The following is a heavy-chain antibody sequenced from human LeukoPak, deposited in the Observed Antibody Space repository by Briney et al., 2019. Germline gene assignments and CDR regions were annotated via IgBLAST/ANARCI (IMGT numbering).Heavy chain of an antibody. CDR3: ASPSYYFWDYFDL. V-gene: IGHV1-69*04. J-gene: IGHJ4*02. Sequence: GASVKVSCKTSGYTFTSYVISWVRQAPGQGLEWMGRIIPIFGIANYAQNFQGRLTITAEKSTSIVYMELNTLRSDDTAVYYCASPSYYFWDYFDLWGQGTLVTVSS. D-gene: IGHD3-16*01. CDR1: GYTFTSYV. CDR2: IIPIFGIA.